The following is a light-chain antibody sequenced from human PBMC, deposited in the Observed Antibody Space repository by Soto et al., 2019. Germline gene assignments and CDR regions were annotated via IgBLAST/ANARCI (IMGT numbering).Light chain of an antibody. V-gene: IGKV3-20*01. CDR2: GAS. CDR1: QSLSSGY. J-gene: IGKJ4*01. CDR3: QQYGGSPLVT. Sequence: ETVLTQSPGTLSLSPGERATLSCRASQSLSSGYLAWYQQRPGQAPRLLISGASSRAPGIPDRFSGTGSGPEFTLTISRLEPEDFAVYYCQQYGGSPLVTFGGGTKVEIK.